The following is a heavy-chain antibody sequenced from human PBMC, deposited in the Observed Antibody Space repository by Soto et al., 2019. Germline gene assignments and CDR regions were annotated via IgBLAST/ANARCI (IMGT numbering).Heavy chain of an antibody. CDR3: ARDSYYDFWSGYSRHAFDI. CDR2: ISYDGSNK. J-gene: IGHJ3*02. V-gene: IGHV3-30-3*01. Sequence: HPGGSLRLSCAASGFTFSSYAMHWVRQAPGKGLEWVAVISYDGSNKYYADSVKGRFTISRDNSKNTLYLQMNSLRAEDTAVYYCARDSYYDFWSGYSRHAFDIWGQGTMVTGSS. CDR1: GFTFSSYA. D-gene: IGHD3-3*01.